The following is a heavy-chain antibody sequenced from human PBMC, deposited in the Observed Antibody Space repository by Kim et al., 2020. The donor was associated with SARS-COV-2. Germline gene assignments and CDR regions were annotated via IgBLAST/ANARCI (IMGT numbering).Heavy chain of an antibody. Sequence: GGSLRLSCAASGFTFSGSAMHWVRQASGKGLEWVGRIRSKANSYATAYAASVKGRCTISRDDSKNTAYLQMNSLKTEDTAVYYCTXPGATAAFDIWGQGTMVTVSS. CDR2: IRSKANSYAT. V-gene: IGHV3-73*01. J-gene: IGHJ3*02. CDR3: TXPGATAAFDI. D-gene: IGHD1-26*01. CDR1: GFTFSGSA.